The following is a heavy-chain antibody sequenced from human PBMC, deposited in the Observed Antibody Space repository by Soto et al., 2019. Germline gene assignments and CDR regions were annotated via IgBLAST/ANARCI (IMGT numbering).Heavy chain of an antibody. J-gene: IGHJ4*02. CDR2: IRSKTYGATT. Sequence: EVQLVESGGGLVQPGRSLRLSCTASGFTFGDYSMSWFRQAPGKGLEWVGFIRSKTYGATTEYAASVKGRLAISRDDSKTIAYLEMNSLKIEDTAVYYCTRATTLVTDFDYWGQGTLVIVSS. CDR1: GFTFGDYS. D-gene: IGHD2-21*02. CDR3: TRATTLVTDFDY. V-gene: IGHV3-49*03.